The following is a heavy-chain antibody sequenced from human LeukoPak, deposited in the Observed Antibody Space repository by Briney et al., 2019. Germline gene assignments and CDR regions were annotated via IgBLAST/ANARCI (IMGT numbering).Heavy chain of an antibody. Sequence: GGSLRLSCAASGFTFSSYAMSWVRQAPGKGLEWVSTISGSGGSTYYADSVKGRFTISRDNSKNTLYLQMNSLRAEDTAVYYCAKAVGYSSSWSSAEYFQHWGQGTLVTVSS. D-gene: IGHD6-13*01. CDR3: AKAVGYSSSWSSAEYFQH. V-gene: IGHV3-23*01. J-gene: IGHJ1*01. CDR2: ISGSGGST. CDR1: GFTFSSYA.